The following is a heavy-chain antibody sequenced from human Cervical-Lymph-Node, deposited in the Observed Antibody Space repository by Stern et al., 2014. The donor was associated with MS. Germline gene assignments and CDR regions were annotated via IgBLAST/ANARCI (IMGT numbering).Heavy chain of an antibody. J-gene: IGHJ4*02. CDR1: GFTVSRDY. Sequence: EVKLVESGGGVIQPGGSLRLSCTASGFTVSRDYMTWVRQATGKGLEWVSLITNVGSTFYTDSVKGRFTISRDDSKNTVYLHMTSLRAEDTAMYYCARDTSSPERSDWWGQGTLVTVSS. CDR2: ITNVGST. D-gene: IGHD1-1*01. CDR3: ARDTSSPERSDW. V-gene: IGHV3-53*01.